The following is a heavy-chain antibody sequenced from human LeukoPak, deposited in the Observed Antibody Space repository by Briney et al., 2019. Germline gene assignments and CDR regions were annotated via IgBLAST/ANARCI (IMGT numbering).Heavy chain of an antibody. V-gene: IGHV1-69*06. Sequence: SVKVSCKASGGTFSSYAISWVRQAPGQGLEWMGGITPIFGTANYAQKFQGRVTITADKSTSTAYMELSSLRSEDTAVYYCASGGYSYGYGERYFDYWGQGTLVTVSS. J-gene: IGHJ4*02. CDR2: ITPIFGTA. CDR1: GGTFSSYA. CDR3: ASGGYSYGYGERYFDY. D-gene: IGHD5-18*01.